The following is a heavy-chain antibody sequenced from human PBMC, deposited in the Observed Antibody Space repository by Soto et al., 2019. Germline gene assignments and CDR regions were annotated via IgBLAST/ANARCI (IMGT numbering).Heavy chain of an antibody. CDR3: ARLLRYFDLPNWFDP. CDR1: GGSISSSSYY. J-gene: IGHJ5*02. Sequence: PSETLSLTCTVSGGSISSSSYYWGWIRQPPGKGLEWIGSIYYSGSTYYNPSLKSRVTISVDTSKNQFSLKLSSVTAADTAVYYCARLLRYFDLPNWFDPWGQGTLVTVSS. CDR2: IYYSGST. V-gene: IGHV4-39*01. D-gene: IGHD3-9*01.